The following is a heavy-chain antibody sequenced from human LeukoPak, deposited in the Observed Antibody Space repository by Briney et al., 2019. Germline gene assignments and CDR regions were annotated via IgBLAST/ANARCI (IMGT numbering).Heavy chain of an antibody. CDR1: GGSISSGGYY. CDR3: ARGGIVVVPAAINWFDP. CDR2: IYYSGST. V-gene: IGHV4-31*03. J-gene: IGHJ5*02. D-gene: IGHD2-2*02. Sequence: PSETLSLTCTVSGGSISSGGYYWSWIRQHPGKGLEWIGYIYYSGSTYYNPSLKSRVTISVDTSKNQLSLKLSSVTAADTAVYYCARGGIVVVPAAINWFDPWGQGTLVTVSS.